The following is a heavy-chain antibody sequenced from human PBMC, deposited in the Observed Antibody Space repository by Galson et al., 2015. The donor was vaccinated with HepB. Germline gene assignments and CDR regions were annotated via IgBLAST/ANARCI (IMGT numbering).Heavy chain of an antibody. Sequence: SLRLSCAASGFRFSDYWMSWVRQAPGEGPEWVANMKTEGFVIRYADSVRGRFTISRDNPKNSMYLQMDSLRVEDTAVYYCVRDRGFGVDDYWGQGTLVTVSS. D-gene: IGHD3-3*01. V-gene: IGHV3-7*03. CDR3: VRDRGFGVDDY. J-gene: IGHJ4*02. CDR2: MKTEGFVI. CDR1: GFRFSDYW.